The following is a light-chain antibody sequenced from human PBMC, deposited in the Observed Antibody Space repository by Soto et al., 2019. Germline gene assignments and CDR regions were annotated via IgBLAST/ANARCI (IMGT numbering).Light chain of an antibody. Sequence: QSALTQPHSVSGSPGQSVTISCTGTSSDVGAYNFVSWYQQHPGKSPKLMVFDVTERPSGVPDRFSGSKSGNTASLTISGLQAEDEADYYCCSYAGNYVVFGGGIKLTVL. CDR1: SSDVGAYNF. V-gene: IGLV2-11*01. CDR3: CSYAGNYVV. J-gene: IGLJ2*01. CDR2: DVT.